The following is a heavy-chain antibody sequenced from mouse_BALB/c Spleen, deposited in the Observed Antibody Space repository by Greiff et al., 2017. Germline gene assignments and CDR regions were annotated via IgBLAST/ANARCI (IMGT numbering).Heavy chain of an antibody. Sequence: VQLVESGPGLVQPSQSLSITCTVSGFSLTSYGVHWVRQSPGKGLEWLGVIWSGGSTDYNAAFISRLSISKDNSKSQVFFKMNSLQANDTAIYYCATELGEYFDVWGAGTTVTVSS. D-gene: IGHD4-1*01. CDR2: IWSGGST. CDR1: GFSLTSYG. V-gene: IGHV2-2*02. J-gene: IGHJ1*01. CDR3: ATELGEYFDV.